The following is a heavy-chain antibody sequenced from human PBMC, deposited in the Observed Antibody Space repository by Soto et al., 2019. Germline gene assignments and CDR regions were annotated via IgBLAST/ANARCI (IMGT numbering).Heavy chain of an antibody. CDR2: MNPKSGNT. D-gene: IGHD3-3*01. V-gene: IGHV1-8*01. J-gene: IGHJ6*02. Sequence: GSSVEIFSKASGYTFTNYEINWVRQATGQGLEWMEWMNPKSGNTGYAQKLQGRVTMTRNTSITTAYMELSSLRSEDTVVYYSASSKVYGFWRSYLNSYGMDVWRQGTKVTVSS. CDR3: ASSKVYGFWRSYLNSYGMDV. CDR1: GYTFTNYE.